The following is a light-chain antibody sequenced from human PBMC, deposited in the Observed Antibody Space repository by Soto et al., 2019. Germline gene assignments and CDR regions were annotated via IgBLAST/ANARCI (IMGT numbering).Light chain of an antibody. CDR2: GAS. CDR1: QSVSNN. V-gene: IGKV3-15*01. Sequence: EEVMTQSPATLSVSPGESATLSCRASQSVSNNVAWYQQKPGQAPRVLIYGASTRATGFPARFSGSGSGTEFTLTISSLQSEDFAVYYCQQYNNWPPTWTFGQGTKVDIK. J-gene: IGKJ1*01. CDR3: QQYNNWPPTWT.